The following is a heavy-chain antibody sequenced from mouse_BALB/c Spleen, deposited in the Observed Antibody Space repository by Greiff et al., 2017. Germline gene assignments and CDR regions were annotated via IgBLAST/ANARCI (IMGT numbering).Heavy chain of an antibody. Sequence: VQLVESGGDLVKPGGSLKLSCAASGFTFSSYGMSWVRQTPDKRLEWVATISSGGSYTYYPDSVKGRFTISRDNAKNTLYLQMSSLKSEDTAMYYCARQDYDYHMDYWGQGTSVTVSS. J-gene: IGHJ4*01. D-gene: IGHD2-4*01. CDR3: ARQDYDYHMDY. V-gene: IGHV5-6*01. CDR2: ISSGGSYT. CDR1: GFTFSSYG.